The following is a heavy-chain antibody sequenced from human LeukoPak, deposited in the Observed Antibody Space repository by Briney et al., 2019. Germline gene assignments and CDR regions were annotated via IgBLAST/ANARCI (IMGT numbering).Heavy chain of an antibody. D-gene: IGHD2-8*01. V-gene: IGHV4-59*03. CDR3: ALAPNSNWFDF. J-gene: IGHJ5*01. Sequence: SETLSLTCTVSGGSISSYYWSWIRQPPGKGLEWIGYIYYSGSTNYNPSLKSRGTISIDTSRRQFFLKLNSVTAADTAVYFCALAPNSNWFDFWGPGTLVTVSS. CDR1: GGSISSYY. CDR2: IYYSGST.